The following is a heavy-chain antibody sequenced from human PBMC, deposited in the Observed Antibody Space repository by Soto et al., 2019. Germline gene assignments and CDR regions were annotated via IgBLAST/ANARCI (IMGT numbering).Heavy chain of an antibody. CDR2: IYYSGST. CDR1: GGSISSYY. J-gene: IGHJ4*02. CDR3: ARGRRLSGWTSSGSHYYFDL. V-gene: IGHV4-59*01. Sequence: SETLSLTCTVSGGSISSYYWTWIRQPPGKGLEWIGYIYYSGSTNYNPSLMSRVTMAVDTSKNQFSLNLSSVTAADTAVYYCARGRRLSGWTSSGSHYYFDLWGQGTLVTVSS. D-gene: IGHD6-19*01.